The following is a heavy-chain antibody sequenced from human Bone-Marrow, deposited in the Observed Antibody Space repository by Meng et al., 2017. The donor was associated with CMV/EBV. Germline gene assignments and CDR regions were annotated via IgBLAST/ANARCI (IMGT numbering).Heavy chain of an antibody. Sequence: SGGSISSGGDYWSWIRQNPGKGLEWIGYIYYSGRTYYNPSLKSRVTISVDTSKNQFSLKLSSVTAADTAVYYCAKGPDYYGSGSFFDYWGQGTLVTVSS. CDR3: AKGPDYYGSGSFFDY. J-gene: IGHJ4*02. V-gene: IGHV4-31*02. CDR2: IYYSGRT. D-gene: IGHD3-10*01. CDR1: GGSISSGGDY.